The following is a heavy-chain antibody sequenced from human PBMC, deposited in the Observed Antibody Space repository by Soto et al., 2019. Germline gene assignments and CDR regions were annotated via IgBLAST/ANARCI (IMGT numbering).Heavy chain of an antibody. CDR1: SGSISSADYY. Sequence: TLSLTCIVSSGSISSADYYWSWVRQPPGKGLEWIGYIYYSGSTFFNPSLKSRVTISKDTSRNQFSLGLNSVTAADTAVYYCARAIVVTIGGMDVWGQGTTVTVSS. J-gene: IGHJ6*02. D-gene: IGHD5-12*01. CDR2: IYYSGST. CDR3: ARAIVVTIGGMDV. V-gene: IGHV4-30-4*01.